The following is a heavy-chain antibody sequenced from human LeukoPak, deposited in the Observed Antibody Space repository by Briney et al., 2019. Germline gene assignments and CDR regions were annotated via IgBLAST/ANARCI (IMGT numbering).Heavy chain of an antibody. CDR2: IYYSGST. V-gene: IGHV4-39*01. CDR1: GGSISSSSYY. CDR3: ARQPRDIVVVPAAPFFDY. J-gene: IGHJ4*02. Sequence: SETLSPTCTVSGGSISSSSYYWGWIRQPPGKGLEWIGSIYYSGSTYYNPSLKSRVTISVDTSKNQFSLKLSSVTAADTAVYYCARQPRDIVVVPAAPFFDYWGQGTLVTVSS. D-gene: IGHD2-2*01.